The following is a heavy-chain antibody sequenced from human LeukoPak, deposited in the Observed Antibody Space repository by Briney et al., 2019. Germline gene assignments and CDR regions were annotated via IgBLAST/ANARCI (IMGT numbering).Heavy chain of an antibody. V-gene: IGHV3-74*01. D-gene: IGHD3-3*01. CDR1: GFTFSSYW. Sequence: AGGSLRLSCAASGFTFSSYWMHWVRQAPGKGLVWVSRINSDGSSTSYADSVKGRFTISRDNAKNTLYLQMSSLRAEDTAIYYCARDYDRYYMDVWGKGTTVTVSS. CDR3: ARDYDRYYMDV. J-gene: IGHJ6*03. CDR2: INSDGSST.